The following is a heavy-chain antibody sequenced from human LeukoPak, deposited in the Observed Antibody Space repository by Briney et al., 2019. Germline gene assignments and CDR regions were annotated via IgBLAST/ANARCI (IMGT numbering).Heavy chain of an antibody. CDR2: VDPEDGET. V-gene: IGHV1-69-2*01. CDR1: GYTFTDYY. D-gene: IGHD3-22*01. Sequence: ASVKVSCKVSGYTFTDYYMHWVQQAPGKGLEWMGLVDPEDGETIYAEKFRGRVTITADTSTDTAYMELSSLRSEDTAVYYCATVSYYYDSSGPLGDYWGQGTLVTVSS. CDR3: ATVSYYYDSSGPLGDY. J-gene: IGHJ4*02.